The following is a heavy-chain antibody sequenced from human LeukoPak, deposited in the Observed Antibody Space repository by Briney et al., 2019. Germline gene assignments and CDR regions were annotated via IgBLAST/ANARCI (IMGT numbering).Heavy chain of an antibody. CDR3: ARSPIRYFDWLLSDNWFDP. J-gene: IGHJ5*02. V-gene: IGHV7-4-1*02. Sequence: GASVKVSCKASGYVFTGYAMNWVRQAPGQGLEWMGWINTHTGNPTYAQGFTGRFVFSLDTSVTTAYLQISNLKAEDTAVYYCARSPIRYFDWLLSDNWFDPWGQGTLVTVSS. CDR2: INTHTGNP. CDR1: GYVFTGYA. D-gene: IGHD3-9*01.